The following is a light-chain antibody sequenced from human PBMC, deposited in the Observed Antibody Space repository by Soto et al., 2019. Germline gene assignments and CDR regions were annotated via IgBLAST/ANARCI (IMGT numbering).Light chain of an antibody. CDR2: DAS. J-gene: IGKJ2*01. CDR1: QSISRW. CDR3: QHYNSYSMYT. Sequence: DIQMTQSPSTLSASLGDRVTITCRASQSISRWLAWYQQKPGKAPKVLIYDASNLESGVPSRFSGSGSGTEFTLTISSMQPDDFATYYYQHYNSYSMYTFGQGTKLEI. V-gene: IGKV1-5*01.